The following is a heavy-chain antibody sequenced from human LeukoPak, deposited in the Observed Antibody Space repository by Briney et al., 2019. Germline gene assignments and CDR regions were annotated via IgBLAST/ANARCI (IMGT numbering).Heavy chain of an antibody. CDR3: ARVFCSSSSCYEDY. Sequence: KASETLSLTCAVSGGSISSSNWWSWVRQPPGKGLEWIGEIYHSGSTNYNPSLKSRVTISVDTSKNQFSLKLSSVTAADTAVYYCARVFCSSSSCYEDYWGQGTLVTVSS. J-gene: IGHJ4*02. CDR2: IYHSGST. CDR1: GGSISSSNW. D-gene: IGHD2-2*01. V-gene: IGHV4-4*02.